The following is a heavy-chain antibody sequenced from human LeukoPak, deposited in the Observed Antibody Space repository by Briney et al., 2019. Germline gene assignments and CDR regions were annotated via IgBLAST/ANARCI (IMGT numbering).Heavy chain of an antibody. D-gene: IGHD2-2*01. Sequence: KPSATLSLTCAVSGSSISSGYYWGWLRQPPGKGLEWIGSIYHSGSTYYNPSLKSRVTISVDTSKNQFSLKLSSVTAADTAVYYCARHRRDLGYCSSTSCQDYYYYYYYMDVWGKGTTVTVSS. J-gene: IGHJ6*03. CDR1: GSSISSGYY. CDR3: ARHRRDLGYCSSTSCQDYYYYYYYMDV. V-gene: IGHV4-38-2*01. CDR2: IYHSGST.